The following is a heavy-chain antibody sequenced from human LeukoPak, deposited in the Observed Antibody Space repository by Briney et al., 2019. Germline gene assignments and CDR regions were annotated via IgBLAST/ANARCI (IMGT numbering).Heavy chain of an antibody. V-gene: IGHV4-59*11. D-gene: IGHD4-23*01. Sequence: SETLSLTCTVSGGSISSHYWSWIRQPPGKGLEWIGYIYYSGSTNYNPSLKSRVTISVGTSKNQFSLKLSSVTAADTAVYYCARRGVTNSLGWFDPWGQGTLVTVSS. CDR1: GGSISSHY. J-gene: IGHJ5*02. CDR2: IYYSGST. CDR3: ARRGVTNSLGWFDP.